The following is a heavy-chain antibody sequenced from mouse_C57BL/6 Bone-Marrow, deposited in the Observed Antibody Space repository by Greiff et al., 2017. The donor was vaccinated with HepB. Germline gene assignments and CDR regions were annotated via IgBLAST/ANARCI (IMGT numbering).Heavy chain of an antibody. D-gene: IGHD1-1*01. V-gene: IGHV1-50*01. CDR3: ARDDYYGSSYDAMDY. CDR1: GYNFTSYW. Sequence: QAQLQQPGAELVKPGASVKLSCKASGYNFTSYWMQWVKQRPGQGLEWIGEIDPSDSYTNYNQKFKGKATLTVDTSSSTAYMQLSSLTSEDSAVYYCARDDYYGSSYDAMDYWGQGTSVTVSS. J-gene: IGHJ4*01. CDR2: IDPSDSYT.